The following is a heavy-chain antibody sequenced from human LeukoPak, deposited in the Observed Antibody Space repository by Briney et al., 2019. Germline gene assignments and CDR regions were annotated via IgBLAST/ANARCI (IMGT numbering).Heavy chain of an antibody. CDR3: ARVRDGYNDAYDI. V-gene: IGHV1-46*01. CDR2: INPSSGST. Sequence: ASVKVSCEASGYTFTNYNMHWVRQAPGQGLEWMGIINPSSGSTNYAQNFQGRVTLTRDTSTSSIYMELSSLRSEDTAVYYCARVRDGYNDAYDIWGQGTMVTVSS. J-gene: IGHJ3*02. CDR1: GYTFTNYN. D-gene: IGHD5-24*01.